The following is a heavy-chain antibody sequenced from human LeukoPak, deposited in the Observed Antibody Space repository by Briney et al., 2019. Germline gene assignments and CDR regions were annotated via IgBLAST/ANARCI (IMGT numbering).Heavy chain of an antibody. Sequence: GGSLRLSCSASGFTFSSYAMHWVRQAPGKGPEYVSAISSNGGSTYYADSVKGRFTISRDNSKNTLYLQMSSLRAEDTAVYYCVKTLGYSSSGGDIWGQGTMVTVSS. CDR2: ISSNGGST. D-gene: IGHD6-6*01. J-gene: IGHJ3*02. CDR1: GFTFSSYA. CDR3: VKTLGYSSSGGDI. V-gene: IGHV3-64D*09.